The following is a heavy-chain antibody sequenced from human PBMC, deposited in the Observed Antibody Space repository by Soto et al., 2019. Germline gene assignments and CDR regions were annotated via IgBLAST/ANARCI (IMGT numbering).Heavy chain of an antibody. D-gene: IGHD2-15*01. Sequence: SETLSLTCTVSGGSISSYYWSWIRQPPGKGLEWIGYIYYSGSTNYNPSLKSRVTISVDTSKNQFSLKLSSVTAADTAVYYCARDHPVYCSGGSCRGYGMDVWGQGTTVTSP. J-gene: IGHJ6*02. CDR1: GGSISSYY. CDR3: ARDHPVYCSGGSCRGYGMDV. CDR2: IYYSGST. V-gene: IGHV4-59*01.